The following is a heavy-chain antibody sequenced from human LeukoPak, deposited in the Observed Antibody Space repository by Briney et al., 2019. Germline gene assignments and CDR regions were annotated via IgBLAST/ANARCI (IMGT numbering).Heavy chain of an antibody. CDR2: ISDVVAHT. D-gene: IGHD3-16*01. CDR3: AKDNYGGVYAS. CDR1: GFIFRNFG. Sequence: PGGSLRLSCAASGFIFRNFGMSWIRQAPGEGLEWVSHISDVVAHTWYADSVKGRFIISRDNSNNRVFLQMNSLRPEDTALYYCAKDNYGGVYASWGQGTLVTVSS. V-gene: IGHV3-23*01. J-gene: IGHJ5*02.